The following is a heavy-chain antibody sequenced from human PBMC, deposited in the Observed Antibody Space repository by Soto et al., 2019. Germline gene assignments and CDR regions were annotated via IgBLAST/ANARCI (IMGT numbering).Heavy chain of an antibody. CDR2: IFPGDGDN. CDR1: GFSLNTYW. Sequence: XESLNISCKACGFSLNTYWIAWVRQIPGKGLEGMGAIFPGDGDNNYSTSYEGQVTISAESSTSTAFVQWDSLRASESALYFWARQFPPYMGSGYYYEKDVWGPGTTVTVSS. J-gene: IGHJ6*02. D-gene: IGHD3-3*01. CDR3: ARQFPPYMGSGYYYEKDV. V-gene: IGHV5-51*01.